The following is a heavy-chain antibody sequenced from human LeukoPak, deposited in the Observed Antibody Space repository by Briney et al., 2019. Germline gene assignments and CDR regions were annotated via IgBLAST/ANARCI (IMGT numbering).Heavy chain of an antibody. Sequence: QPGGSLRLSCAASGFTFRSYWMHWVRQDPGEGLVWVSLMNGDGSSTSYADSVKGRFTISRDNAKNTLYLQMNRLRAEDTAVYYCARPGAPPEYSGYGPFDYWGQGTLVTVSS. V-gene: IGHV3-74*01. J-gene: IGHJ4*02. D-gene: IGHD5-12*01. CDR2: MNGDGSST. CDR1: GFTFRSYW. CDR3: ARPGAPPEYSGYGPFDY.